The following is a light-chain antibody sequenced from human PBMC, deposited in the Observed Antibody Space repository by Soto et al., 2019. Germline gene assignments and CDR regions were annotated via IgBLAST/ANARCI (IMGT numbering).Light chain of an antibody. CDR3: QQYNNGPPYT. CDR1: KSVRRN. J-gene: IGKJ2*01. Sequence: EKVMTQAPATLSVSQGERATLSCRASKSVRRNLAWYHQKPGQAPRLLIYGASTRATGIPASFSGSGSRTACTLTISILHSEHFAVYYCQQYNNGPPYTFGQGTKLEIK. V-gene: IGKV3-15*01. CDR2: GAS.